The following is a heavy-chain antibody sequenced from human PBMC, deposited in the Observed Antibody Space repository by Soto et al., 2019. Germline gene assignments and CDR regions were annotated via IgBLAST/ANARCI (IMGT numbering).Heavy chain of an antibody. Sequence: QVQLVQSGAEVKMPGASVKVSCKASAYISTRFGINWVRQAPGQGLEWMGWISVYSGYAESAQEFQGRVTMTTDTSTRTAYLEVRSLSSDDTAVHYCAGGEWGHYFDSWGQGTLVTVSS. CDR3: AGGEWGHYFDS. D-gene: IGHD1-26*01. CDR1: AYISTRFG. V-gene: IGHV1-18*01. J-gene: IGHJ4*02. CDR2: ISVYSGYA.